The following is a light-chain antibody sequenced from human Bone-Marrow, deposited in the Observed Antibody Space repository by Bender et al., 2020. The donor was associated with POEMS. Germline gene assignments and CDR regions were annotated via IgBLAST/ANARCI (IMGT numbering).Light chain of an antibody. Sequence: SYVLTQPPSVSVAPGMPARMPCGGNNIGSKSVHWYQQKPGQAPVLVVNDDTDRPSGILERFSGSSSGNTATLTIVRVEVGDEADYSCQVWDTTSAHPVFGGGTKLTVL. V-gene: IGLV3-21*03. CDR1: NIGSKS. CDR2: DDT. J-gene: IGLJ2*01. CDR3: QVWDTTSAHPV.